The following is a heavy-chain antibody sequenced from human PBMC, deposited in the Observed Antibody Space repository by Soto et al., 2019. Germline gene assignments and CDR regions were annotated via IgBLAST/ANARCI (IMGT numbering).Heavy chain of an antibody. Sequence: QITLKESGPTLVKPTQTLTLTCSFSGFSLSTRGVGVGWIRQPPGKALEWLALIYWDDDRRYSPSLKSRLTITKDTSKNQVVLTMTNMDPVATAKYYCARSLWFGELLWGQGTLVTVSS. CDR3: ARSLWFGELL. J-gene: IGHJ4*02. D-gene: IGHD3-10*01. CDR1: GFSLSTRGVG. CDR2: IYWDDDR. V-gene: IGHV2-5*02.